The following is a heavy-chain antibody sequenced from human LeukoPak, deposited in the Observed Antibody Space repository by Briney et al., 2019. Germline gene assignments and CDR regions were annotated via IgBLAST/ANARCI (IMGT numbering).Heavy chain of an antibody. CDR3: AREEYYYDSSGPGAFDI. J-gene: IGHJ3*02. CDR2: IYTSGST. D-gene: IGHD3-22*01. Sequence: SETLSLTCTVSGGSISSYYWSWIRQPAGKGLEWIGRIYTSGSTNYNPSLKSRVTMSVDTSKNQFSLKLSSVTAADTAVYYCAREEYYYDSSGPGAFDIWGQGTMVTVSS. CDR1: GGSISSYY. V-gene: IGHV4-4*07.